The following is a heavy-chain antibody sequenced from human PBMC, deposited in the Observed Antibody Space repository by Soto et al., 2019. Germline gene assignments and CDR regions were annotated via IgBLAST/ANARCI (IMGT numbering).Heavy chain of an antibody. CDR2: IYYSGST. D-gene: IGHD3-9*01. V-gene: IGHV4-61*01. Sequence: SETLSLTCTVSGGSVSSGSYYWSWIRQPPGKGLEWIGYIYYSGSTNYNPSLKSRVTISVDTSKNQFSLKLSSVTAADTAVYYCSIDSSVDWLFKSFHGYYYGMDVWGQGTTVTVSS. CDR1: GGSVSSGSYY. CDR3: SIDSSVDWLFKSFHGYYYGMDV. J-gene: IGHJ6*02.